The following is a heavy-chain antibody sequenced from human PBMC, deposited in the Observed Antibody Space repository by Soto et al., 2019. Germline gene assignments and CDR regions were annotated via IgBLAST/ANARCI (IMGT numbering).Heavy chain of an antibody. J-gene: IGHJ4*02. Sequence: SVTLSLTCAVYGGSFSGYYWSWIRQPPGKGLEWIGEINHSGSTNYNPSLKSRVTISVDTSKNQFSLKLSSVTAADTAVYYCARGWGTAGHIANYFDYWGQGTLVTVSS. CDR1: GGSFSGYY. CDR2: INHSGST. D-gene: IGHD6-19*01. V-gene: IGHV4-34*01. CDR3: ARGWGTAGHIANYFDY.